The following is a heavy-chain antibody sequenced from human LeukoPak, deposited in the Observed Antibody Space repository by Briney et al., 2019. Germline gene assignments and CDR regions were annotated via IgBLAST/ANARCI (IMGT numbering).Heavy chain of an antibody. J-gene: IGHJ3*02. CDR1: GFTFTDIY. Sequence: GGSLRLSCAASGFTFTDIYMSWIRQAPGKGLEWVGRTRNKANSYTTEYAASVKGRFTISRDDSKNSLYLQMNSLKTEDTAVYYCARFDDYEDAFDIWGQGTMVTVSS. CDR3: ARFDDYEDAFDI. CDR2: TRNKANSYTT. D-gene: IGHD4-17*01. V-gene: IGHV3-72*01.